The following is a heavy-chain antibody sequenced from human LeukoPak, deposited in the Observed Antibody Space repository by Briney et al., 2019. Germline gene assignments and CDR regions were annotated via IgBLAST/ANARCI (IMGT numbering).Heavy chain of an antibody. Sequence: GGSLRLSCVASGFTFTTFAMSWVRQAPGKGLEWVSAISGRGDSTYYADSVKGRFTISRDNSKNTLSLQMSSLRPEDTAVYYCAKSDCTYITCYVLDYWGQGTLVTVSS. V-gene: IGHV3-23*01. CDR3: AKSDCTYITCYVLDY. D-gene: IGHD2-2*01. CDR2: ISGRGDST. CDR1: GFTFTTFA. J-gene: IGHJ4*02.